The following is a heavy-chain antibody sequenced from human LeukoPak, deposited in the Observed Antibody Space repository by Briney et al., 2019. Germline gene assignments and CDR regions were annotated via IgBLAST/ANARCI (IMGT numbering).Heavy chain of an antibody. CDR3: AKNGGGYKWNY. CDR1: GGSISGSY. J-gene: IGHJ4*02. Sequence: SETLSLTCTVSGGSISGSYWDWIRQSPGKGLEWLGYVYYTGRTNYNSSLKSRVTMSVDTSKNQFSLRLNSVTAADTAVYYCAKNGGGYKWNYWGQGTLVTVSS. D-gene: IGHD1-1*01. V-gene: IGHV4-59*08. CDR2: VYYTGRT.